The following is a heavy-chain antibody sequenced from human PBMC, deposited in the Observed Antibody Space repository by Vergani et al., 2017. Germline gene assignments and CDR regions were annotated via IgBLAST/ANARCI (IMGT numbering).Heavy chain of an antibody. J-gene: IGHJ6*04. V-gene: IGHV4-59*12. CDR3: ARVKGRGV. Sequence: QVQLQQWGAGVVKPSETLSLTCSVSGDSMNTYYWTWIRQPPGKGLEWIGYIYDSGDTKYNPSLKSRVTISVDTSKNQFSLKLSSVTAADTAVYYCARVKGRGVWGKGTTVTVSS. CDR1: GDSMNTYY. CDR2: IYDSGDT.